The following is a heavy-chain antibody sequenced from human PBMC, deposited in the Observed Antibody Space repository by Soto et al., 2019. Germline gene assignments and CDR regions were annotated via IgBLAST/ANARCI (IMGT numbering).Heavy chain of an antibody. CDR3: ASSDYYDSSGYFDY. Sequence: SETLSLTCTVSGGSIISYYWSWIRQPPGKGLEWIGYIYYSGSTNYNPSLKSRVTISVDTSKNQFSLKLSSVTAADTAVYYCASSDYYDSSGYFDYWGQGTLVTVSP. D-gene: IGHD3-22*01. CDR2: IYYSGST. J-gene: IGHJ4*02. CDR1: GGSIISYY. V-gene: IGHV4-59*08.